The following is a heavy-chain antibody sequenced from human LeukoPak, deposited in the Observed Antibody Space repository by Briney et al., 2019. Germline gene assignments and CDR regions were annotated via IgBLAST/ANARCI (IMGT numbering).Heavy chain of an antibody. V-gene: IGHV3-74*01. CDR2: INSDGTLI. J-gene: IGHJ4*02. CDR3: ATEALYCSSTSCYPTYFDY. Sequence: PGGSLRLSCAASGFTFSSYWMHWVRQAPGKGLVWVSRINSDGTLISYADSVKGRFTISRDNAKNTLYLQMNSLRAEDTAVYYCATEALYCSSTSCYPTYFDYWGQGTLVTVSS. D-gene: IGHD2-2*01. CDR1: GFTFSSYW.